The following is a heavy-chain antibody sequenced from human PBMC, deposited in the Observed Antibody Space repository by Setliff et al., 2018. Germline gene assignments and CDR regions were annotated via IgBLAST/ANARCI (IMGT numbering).Heavy chain of an antibody. D-gene: IGHD5-18*01. CDR2: IYYSGST. CDR3: ARGKSVTASNWFDP. CDR1: GGSISSYY. Sequence: SETLSLTCTVSGGSISSYYWSWIRQPPGKGLEWIGYIYYSGSTNYNPPLKSRVTISVDTSKNQFSLKLSSVTAADTAVYYCARGKSVTASNWFDPWGQGTLVTVSS. J-gene: IGHJ5*02. V-gene: IGHV4-59*08.